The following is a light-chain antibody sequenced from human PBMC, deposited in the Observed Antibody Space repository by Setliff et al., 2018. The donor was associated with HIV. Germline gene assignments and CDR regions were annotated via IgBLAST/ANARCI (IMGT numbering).Light chain of an antibody. Sequence: QSALTQPASVSGSPGQSITISCTGTNSDVGSYNFVSWYQLHPGKAPKLMIYEVNNRPSGVSNRFSGSKSGNTASLTISGLQAEDEADYYCCSYAGDTAFYVFGIGTQLTVL. CDR3: CSYAGDTAFYV. CDR1: NSDVGSYNF. J-gene: IGLJ1*01. CDR2: EVN. V-gene: IGLV2-23*02.